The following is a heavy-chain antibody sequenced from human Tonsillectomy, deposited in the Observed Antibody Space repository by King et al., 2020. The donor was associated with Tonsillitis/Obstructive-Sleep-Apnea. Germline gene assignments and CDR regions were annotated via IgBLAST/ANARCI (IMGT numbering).Heavy chain of an antibody. CDR3: AGQLVTIFGVVIRGFDY. V-gene: IGHV4-39*01. CDR2: IYYSGST. Sequence: QLQESGPGLVKPSETLSLTCTVSGGSISSSSYYWGWIRQPPGKGLEWIGSIYYSGSTYYNPSLKSRVTISVDTSKNQSSLKLSSVTAADTAVYYCAGQLVTIFGVVIRGFDYWGQGTLVTVSS. J-gene: IGHJ4*02. CDR1: GGSISSSSYY. D-gene: IGHD3-3*01.